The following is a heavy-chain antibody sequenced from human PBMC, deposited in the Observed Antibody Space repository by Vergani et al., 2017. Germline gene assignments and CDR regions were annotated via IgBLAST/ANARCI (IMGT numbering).Heavy chain of an antibody. J-gene: IGHJ1*01. V-gene: IGHV4-59*02. CDR1: GASVNSYY. Sequence: QVKLQESGPGLVKPSETLSLTCTVSGASVNSYYWSWIRQPPGKGLEWMGYVSFRGDTLYDPSVKGRMTISLNTSSNQFSLKLSSVTAADTAVYYCASFGWWELLGGEYFQHWGQGTLVTVSS. CDR2: VSFRGDT. D-gene: IGHD1-26*01. CDR3: ASFGWWELLGGEYFQH.